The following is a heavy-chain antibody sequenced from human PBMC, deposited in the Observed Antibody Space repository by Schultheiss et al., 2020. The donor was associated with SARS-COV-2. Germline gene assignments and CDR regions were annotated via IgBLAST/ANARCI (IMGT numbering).Heavy chain of an antibody. CDR1: GGSISSYY. V-gene: IGHV4-34*01. Sequence: SETLSLTCTVSGGSISSYYWSWIRQPPGKGLEWIGEINHSGSTNYNPSLKSRVTISVDTSKNQFSLKLSSVTAADTAVYYCARHSSTPIHYFDYWGQGTLVTVSS. D-gene: IGHD6-13*01. CDR3: ARHSSTPIHYFDY. J-gene: IGHJ4*02. CDR2: INHSGST.